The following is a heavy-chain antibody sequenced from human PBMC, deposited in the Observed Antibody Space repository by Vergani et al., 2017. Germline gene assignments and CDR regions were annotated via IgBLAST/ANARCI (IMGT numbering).Heavy chain of an antibody. Sequence: QVQLQQWGAGLLKPSETLSLTCGVYGGSFSGYYWSWIRQPPGKGLEWIGEINHGGSTNYNPSLKSRVTISVDTSKNQFSLKLSSVTAADTAVYYCASLGFCSGGSCKGNWFDPWGQGTQVTVSS. CDR2: INHGGST. V-gene: IGHV4-34*01. J-gene: IGHJ5*02. CDR3: ASLGFCSGGSCKGNWFDP. D-gene: IGHD2-15*01. CDR1: GGSFSGYY.